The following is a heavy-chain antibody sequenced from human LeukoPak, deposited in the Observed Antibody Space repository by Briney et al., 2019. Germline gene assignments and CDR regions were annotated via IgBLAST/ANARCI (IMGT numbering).Heavy chain of an antibody. V-gene: IGHV4-34*01. Sequence: ETLSLTCAVYGGSFSGYYWGWIRQPPGKGLEWIGEINHSGSTNYNPSLKSRVTISVDTSKNQFSLKLSSVTAADTAVYYCAGHHPRNTVDFWGQGTLVTVSS. CDR2: INHSGST. D-gene: IGHD2-8*02. CDR1: GGSFSGYY. J-gene: IGHJ4*02. CDR3: AGHHPRNTVDF.